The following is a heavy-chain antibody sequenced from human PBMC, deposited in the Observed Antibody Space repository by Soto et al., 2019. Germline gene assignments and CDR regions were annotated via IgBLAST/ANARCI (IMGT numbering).Heavy chain of an antibody. D-gene: IGHD2-2*01. CDR1: GFTFTSYG. CDR2: IWYDGSNK. J-gene: IGHJ4*02. Sequence: QMQLVESGGGVVQPGRSLRLSCAASGFTFTSYGMHWVRQAPGKGLEWVAVIWYDGSNKYYADSVKGRFTISRDNSKNTLYLQMNSLRAEDTAVYYCASRSPALDYWGQGTLVTVSS. CDR3: ASRSPALDY. V-gene: IGHV3-33*01.